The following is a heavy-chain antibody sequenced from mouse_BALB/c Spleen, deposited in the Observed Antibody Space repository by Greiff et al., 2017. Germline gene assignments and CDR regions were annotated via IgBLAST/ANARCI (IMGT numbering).Heavy chain of an antibody. CDR3: ARKDYRYDGFAY. J-gene: IGHJ3*01. V-gene: IGHV1-18*01. CDR2: INPNNGGT. Sequence: EVKLQESGPELVKPGASVKIPCKASGYTFTDYNMDWVKQSHGKSLEWIGDINPNNGGTIYNQKFKGKATLTVDKSSSTAYMELRSLTSEDTAVYYCARKDYRYDGFAYWGQGTMVTVSA. CDR1: GYTFTDYN. D-gene: IGHD2-14*01.